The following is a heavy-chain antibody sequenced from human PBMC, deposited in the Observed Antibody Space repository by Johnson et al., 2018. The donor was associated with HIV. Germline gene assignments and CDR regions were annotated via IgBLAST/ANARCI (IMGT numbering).Heavy chain of an antibody. Sequence: QVQLVESGGGVVQPGGSLRLSCAASGFSFSTYDVHWVRQAPGKGLEWVAFIRYDGNNKFYADSVKGRFTISRDNAKNTLYLQMNSLRSEDTAIYYCARDSGIAVASGAFDIWGQGTMVTVSS. J-gene: IGHJ3*02. CDR1: GFSFSTYD. CDR3: ARDSGIAVASGAFDI. D-gene: IGHD6-19*01. CDR2: IRYDGNNK. V-gene: IGHV3-30*02.